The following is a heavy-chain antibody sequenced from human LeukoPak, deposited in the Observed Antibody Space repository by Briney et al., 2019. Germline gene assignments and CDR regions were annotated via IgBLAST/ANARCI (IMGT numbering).Heavy chain of an antibody. CDR1: GYTFTGYY. V-gene: IGHV1-69*02. CDR3: ASGAYCGGDCYSG. Sequence: GASVKVSCKASGYTFTGYYMHWVRQAPGQGLEWMGRIIPILGIANYAQKFQGRVTITADKSTSTAYMELSSLRSEDTAVYYCASGAYCGGDCYSGWGQGTLVTVSS. J-gene: IGHJ4*02. D-gene: IGHD2-21*02. CDR2: IIPILGIA.